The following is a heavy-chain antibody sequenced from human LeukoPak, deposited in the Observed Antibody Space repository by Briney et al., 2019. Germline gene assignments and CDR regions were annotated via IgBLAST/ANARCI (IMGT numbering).Heavy chain of an antibody. CDR2: ISAYNGNT. V-gene: IGHV1-18*01. CDR1: GYTFTSYG. J-gene: IGHJ4*02. D-gene: IGHD1-1*01. CDR3: ARHPGTTGTTGYFDY. Sequence: ASVKVSCKASGYTFTSYGISWVRQAPGQGLEWMGWISAYNGNTNYAQKLQGRVTMTTDTSTSTAYMELRSLRSDDTAVYYCARHPGTTGTTGYFDYWGQGTLVTVSS.